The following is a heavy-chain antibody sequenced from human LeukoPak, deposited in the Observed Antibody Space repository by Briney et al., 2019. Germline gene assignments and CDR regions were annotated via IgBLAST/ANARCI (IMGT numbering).Heavy chain of an antibody. CDR2: IVGSGFGT. Sequence: PGGSLRLPCAASGFTFSSYDMSWVRQAPGKGLEWVSAIVGSGFGTYYADSVKGRFTISRDNSKNTLYLQMNSLRAEDTAVYYCAKDSAVGGGKPQDWGQGTLVTVSS. CDR3: AKDSAVGGGKPQD. D-gene: IGHD2-15*01. CDR1: GFTFSSYD. J-gene: IGHJ4*02. V-gene: IGHV3-23*01.